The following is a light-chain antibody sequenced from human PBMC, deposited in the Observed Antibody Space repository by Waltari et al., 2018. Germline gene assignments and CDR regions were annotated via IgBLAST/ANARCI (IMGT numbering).Light chain of an antibody. Sequence: QSVLTQPPSASGTPGQRVTISCSGTASNIGSHYVSWYQQVPGTAPLLLIFTSNRRPSGVPDRFSGSRSGTSASLAISGLQSGDEADYYWAAWDDNLRGYVFGTGTRVTVL. CDR2: TSN. CDR3: AAWDDNLRGYV. CDR1: ASNIGSHY. J-gene: IGLJ1*01. V-gene: IGLV1-47*01.